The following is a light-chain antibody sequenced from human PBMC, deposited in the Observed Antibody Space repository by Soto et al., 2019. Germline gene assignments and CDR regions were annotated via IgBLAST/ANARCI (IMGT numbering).Light chain of an antibody. Sequence: QSALTQPASVSGSPGQSITISCTGTSSDVGAYNYVSWYQQHPGKAPKLMIYEVSNRPSGVSNRFSGSKSGNTASLTISGLQAEDEADYYCSSYASSSIRVFGTGTKLTVL. CDR3: SSYASSSIRV. CDR2: EVS. CDR1: SSDVGAYNY. V-gene: IGLV2-14*01. J-gene: IGLJ1*01.